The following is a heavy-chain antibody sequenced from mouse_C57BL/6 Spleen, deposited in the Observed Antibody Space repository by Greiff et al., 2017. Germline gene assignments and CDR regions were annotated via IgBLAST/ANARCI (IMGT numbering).Heavy chain of an antibody. Sequence: QVQLQQPGAELVKPGASVKFSCKASGYTFTGYWMHWVQQRPGQGLEWIGIIHPNSGSTNYNEKVKSKATLTVDKSSSTAYMQASSLTSEDSTVYYGARQESCGYYAMDYWGKGTSVTVSS. D-gene: IGHD3-3*01. CDR2: IHPNSGST. J-gene: IGHJ4*01. CDR1: GYTFTGYW. CDR3: ARQESCGYYAMDY. V-gene: IGHV1-64*01.